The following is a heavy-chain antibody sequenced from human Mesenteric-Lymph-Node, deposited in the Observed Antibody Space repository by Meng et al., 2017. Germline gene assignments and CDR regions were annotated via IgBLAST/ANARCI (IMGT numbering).Heavy chain of an antibody. CDR1: GFTFSSYG. Sequence: GESLKISCAASGFTFSSYGMHWVRQAPGKGLEWVAFIWSDGSNKYYADSLKGRFTISRDNSRNTVSLQINSLRAEDTAVYYGARDGGYTVVGATYFDNWGHGTLVTVSS. CDR3: ARDGGYTVVGATYFDN. CDR2: IWSDGSNK. D-gene: IGHD1-26*01. V-gene: IGHV3-33*01. J-gene: IGHJ4*01.